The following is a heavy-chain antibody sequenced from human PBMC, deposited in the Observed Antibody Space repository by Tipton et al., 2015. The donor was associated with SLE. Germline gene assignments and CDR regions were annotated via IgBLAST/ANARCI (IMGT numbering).Heavy chain of an antibody. D-gene: IGHD2-2*01. V-gene: IGHV4-38-2*02. Sequence: TLSLTCTVSQYSISSGYYWGWIRQPPGKGLEWIGSIYHSGSTYYNPSLKSRVTISVDTSKNQFSLKLSSVTAADTAVYYCARATNAEGVFDYWGQGTLVTVSS. CDR3: ARATNAEGVFDY. J-gene: IGHJ4*02. CDR1: QYSISSGYY. CDR2: IYHSGST.